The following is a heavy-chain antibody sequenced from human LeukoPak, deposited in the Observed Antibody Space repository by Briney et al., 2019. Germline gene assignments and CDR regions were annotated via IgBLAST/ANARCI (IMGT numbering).Heavy chain of an antibody. Sequence: GGSLRLSCAASGFTFSSYSMNWVRQAPGKRLEWVSYISSSSSITYYADSVKGRFTISRDNAKNSLYLQMNSLRDEDTAVYYCAEYYYDSSGYYYVFGYWGQGTLVTVSS. CDR3: AEYYYDSSGYYYVFGY. V-gene: IGHV3-48*02. J-gene: IGHJ4*02. CDR1: GFTFSSYS. D-gene: IGHD3-22*01. CDR2: ISSSSSIT.